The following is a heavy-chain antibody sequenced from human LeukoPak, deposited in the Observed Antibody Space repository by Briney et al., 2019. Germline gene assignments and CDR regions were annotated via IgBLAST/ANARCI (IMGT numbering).Heavy chain of an antibody. J-gene: IGHJ4*02. CDR3: ARVRDRYDSSGYYYFDY. CDR1: RFSFSSYS. V-gene: IGHV3-30-3*01. CDR2: ISYDGSNK. Sequence: GGSLRLSCAASRFSFSSYSMPWVRQAPGKGLEWVAVISYDGSNKNYADSVKGRFTISRDNSKSTLYLQMHSLRAEDTAVYYCARVRDRYDSSGYYYFDYWGQGTLVTVSS. D-gene: IGHD3-22*01.